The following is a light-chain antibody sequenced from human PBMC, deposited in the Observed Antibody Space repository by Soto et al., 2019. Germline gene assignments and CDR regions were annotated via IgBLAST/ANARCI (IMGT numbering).Light chain of an antibody. CDR1: QSISSY. Sequence: IQMTQSPSSLSASVGDRVTITCRASQSISSYLNWYQQKPGKAPKLLIYAASSLQSGVPSRFSGSGSGTDCTLTFSSLQPEDFATYYCQQSYSTPWTFGQGTKVEIK. CDR3: QQSYSTPWT. J-gene: IGKJ1*01. CDR2: AAS. V-gene: IGKV1-39*01.